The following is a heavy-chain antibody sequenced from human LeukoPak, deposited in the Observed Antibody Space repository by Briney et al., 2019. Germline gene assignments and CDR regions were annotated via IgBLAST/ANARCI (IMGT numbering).Heavy chain of an antibody. J-gene: IGHJ4*02. CDR1: GYTFTIYG. D-gene: IGHD3-10*01. Sequence: ASVKVSCKASGYTFTIYGISWVRQAPGQGLEWMGWISAYNGNTNYAQKLQGRGTMTTDTSTSTAYMELSSLRSEDTAVYYCAREVLAHYYGSGSNQYFDYWGQGTLVTVSS. CDR2: ISAYNGNT. CDR3: AREVLAHYYGSGSNQYFDY. V-gene: IGHV1-18*01.